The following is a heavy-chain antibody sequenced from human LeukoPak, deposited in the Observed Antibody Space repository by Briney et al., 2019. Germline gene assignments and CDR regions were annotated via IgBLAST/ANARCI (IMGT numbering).Heavy chain of an antibody. Sequence: ASVKVSCKASGYTFTSYDINWVRQATGQGLEWMGRINPNSGGTNYAQKFQGRVTMTRDTSISTAYMELSRLRSDDTAVYYCARGSRYSSGWHIGYWGQGTLVTVSS. D-gene: IGHD6-19*01. J-gene: IGHJ4*02. V-gene: IGHV1-2*06. CDR2: INPNSGGT. CDR1: GYTFTSYD. CDR3: ARGSRYSSGWHIGY.